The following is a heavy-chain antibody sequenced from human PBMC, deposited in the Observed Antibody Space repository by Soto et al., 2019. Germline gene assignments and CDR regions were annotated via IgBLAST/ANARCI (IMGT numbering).Heavy chain of an antibody. CDR3: ARVTYDSFTAYSYYFDY. D-gene: IGHD3-9*01. Sequence: QVQLQESGPGLEKPSETLSLTCTVSGDSIRPYYWTWIRQPPGKALECIGYVYYSGSVNYKSSLKSRVTMSVDTSKNQFSLRLNSVTAADTAVYYCARVTYDSFTAYSYYFDYWGQGTLVTVSS. CDR2: VYYSGSV. J-gene: IGHJ4*02. CDR1: GDSIRPYY. V-gene: IGHV4-59*01.